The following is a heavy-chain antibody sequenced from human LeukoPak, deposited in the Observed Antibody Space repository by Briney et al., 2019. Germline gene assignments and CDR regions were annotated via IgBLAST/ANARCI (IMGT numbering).Heavy chain of an antibody. D-gene: IGHD2-15*01. V-gene: IGHV4-59*01. Sequence: SETLSLSCTVSGGSISSYYSSWIQHPPGRGLEWVGYIHSCGSTNTNTSLKSRVTISVDTSKNQFSLKLSSVTAADTAVHYCARDPGYCSGSSCPFDYWGQGTLVTVSS. CDR2: IHSCGST. CDR3: ARDPGYCSGSSCPFDY. J-gene: IGHJ4*02. CDR1: GGSISSYY.